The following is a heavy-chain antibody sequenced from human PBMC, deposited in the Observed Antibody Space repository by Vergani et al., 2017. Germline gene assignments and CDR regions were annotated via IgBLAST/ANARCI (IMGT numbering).Heavy chain of an antibody. D-gene: IGHD5-12*01. V-gene: IGHV3-30*18. J-gene: IGHJ1*01. Sequence: HVQMVESGGGVVQPGRSLRLSCAVSGFRFSDYGMHWVRQAPGRGLEWVALISYDGDTTYYEDSVKGRFTISRDNSKNTLFLQMNSLRAEDTAVYYCAKDPSQRRGYSGYDSSLYWGQGTLVTVSS. CDR3: AKDPSQRRGYSGYDSSLY. CDR2: ISYDGDTT. CDR1: GFRFSDYG.